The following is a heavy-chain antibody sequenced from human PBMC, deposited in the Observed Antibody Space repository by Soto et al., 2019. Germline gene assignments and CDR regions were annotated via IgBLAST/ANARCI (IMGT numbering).Heavy chain of an antibody. CDR2: ISAYNGNT. J-gene: IGHJ4*02. V-gene: IGHV1-18*01. Sequence: QVQLVQSGAEVKKPGASVKVSCKASGYTFTSYGISWVRQAPGQGLEWMGWISAYNGNTNYAQRLQGRDTMTTDTSTSTAYMEPRSLRSDDTAVYYCARDKHDILTGYLPIDYWGQGTLVTVSS. CDR1: GYTFTSYG. CDR3: ARDKHDILTGYLPIDY. D-gene: IGHD3-9*01.